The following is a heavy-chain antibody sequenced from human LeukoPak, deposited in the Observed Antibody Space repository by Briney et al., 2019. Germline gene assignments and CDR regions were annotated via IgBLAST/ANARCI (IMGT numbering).Heavy chain of an antibody. V-gene: IGHV3-23*01. Sequence: PGGSLRLSCAASGFTFSSYAMSWVRQAPGKGLEWVSAISGSGGSTYYADSVKGRFTISRDSSKNTLYLQMNSLRAEDTAVYYCAKVSLGGMKFDYWGQGTLVTVSS. CDR3: AKVSLGGMKFDY. CDR2: ISGSGGST. J-gene: IGHJ4*02. D-gene: IGHD3-16*01. CDR1: GFTFSSYA.